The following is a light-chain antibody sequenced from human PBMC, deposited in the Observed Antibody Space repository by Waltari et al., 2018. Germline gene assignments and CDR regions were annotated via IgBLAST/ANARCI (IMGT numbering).Light chain of an antibody. Sequence: DIQMTQSPSSLAASVGDRVTITCRASQIISTYLNLYQQKPGKAPMLLIYGTSGLQSGVPSRFSGSGSGTDFTLAISSLQPEDFVTYYCQQSYSSPYTFGQGTQLQIK. CDR1: QIISTY. CDR2: GTS. CDR3: QQSYSSPYT. J-gene: IGKJ2*01. V-gene: IGKV1-39*01.